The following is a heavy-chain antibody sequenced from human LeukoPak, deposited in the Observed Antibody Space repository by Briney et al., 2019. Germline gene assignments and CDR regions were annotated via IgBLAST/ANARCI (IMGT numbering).Heavy chain of an antibody. V-gene: IGHV3-7*01. CDR2: IKQDGSEK. Sequence: GGSLRLSCAASGFTFSSYWMSWVRQAPGKGLEWVANIKQDGSEKYYVDSVKGRFTISRDNAKNSLYLQMNSLRAEDTAVYYCARGLVSGATNEYYFDYWGQGTLVTVSS. J-gene: IGHJ4*02. D-gene: IGHD1-26*01. CDR1: GFTFSSYW. CDR3: ARGLVSGATNEYYFDY.